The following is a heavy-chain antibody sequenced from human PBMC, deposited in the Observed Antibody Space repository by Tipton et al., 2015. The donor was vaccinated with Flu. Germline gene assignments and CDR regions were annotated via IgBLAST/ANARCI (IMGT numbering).Heavy chain of an antibody. CDR1: GYTFTGYY. CDR2: INPNSGGT. V-gene: IGHV1-2*02. D-gene: IGHD1-26*01. J-gene: IGHJ4*02. Sequence: QLVQSGAEVKRPGASMKVSCKVSGYTFTGYYLHWVRQAPGQGLEWMRWINPNSGGTHYAQKFQGRVTMTRDTSINTAYMELSSLMSDDTAFYYCARGGSYRQYEYWSQGTLVTVSS. CDR3: ARGGSYRQYEY.